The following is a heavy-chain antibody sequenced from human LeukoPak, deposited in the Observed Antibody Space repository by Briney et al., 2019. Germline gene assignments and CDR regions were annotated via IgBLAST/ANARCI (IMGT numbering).Heavy chain of an antibody. CDR1: GYTFTSYG. V-gene: IGHV1-18*01. J-gene: IGHJ5*02. Sequence: ASVKVSCKASGYTFTSYGISSVRQAPGQELEGMGWISAYNGNTNYAQKLQGRVTMTTDTSTSTAYMGLRSVRSDDTAVYYCARDQLISHWFDPWGEGTLVTVSS. CDR3: ARDQLISHWFDP. D-gene: IGHD5-18*01. CDR2: ISAYNGNT.